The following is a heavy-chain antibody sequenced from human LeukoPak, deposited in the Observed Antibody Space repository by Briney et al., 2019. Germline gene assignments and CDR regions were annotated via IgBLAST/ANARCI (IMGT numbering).Heavy chain of an antibody. CDR1: GYTFTGYY. D-gene: IGHD3-10*01. J-gene: IGHJ4*02. CDR3: ATPGPVLLWFGELLR. V-gene: IGHV1-2*02. Sequence: ASVKVSCKASGYTFTGYYMHWVRQAPGQGLEWMGWINPNSGGTNYAQKFQGRVTMTRDTSISTAYMELSSLRSEDTAVYYCATPGPVLLWFGELLRWGQGTLVTVSS. CDR2: INPNSGGT.